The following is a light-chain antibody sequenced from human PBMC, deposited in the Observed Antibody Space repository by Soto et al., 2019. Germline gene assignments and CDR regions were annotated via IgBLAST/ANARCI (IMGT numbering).Light chain of an antibody. CDR1: QTVSITY. CDR2: GAS. CDR3: QQYNTWPRT. Sequence: TQSPGTLSLSPGESATLSCRASQTVSITYLTWYQQKPGQAPRLLIFGASIRATNISARFTGSRSGTDFTLTISSLQSEDFAVYFCQQYNTWPRTFGQGTKVDIK. V-gene: IGKV3-15*01. J-gene: IGKJ1*01.